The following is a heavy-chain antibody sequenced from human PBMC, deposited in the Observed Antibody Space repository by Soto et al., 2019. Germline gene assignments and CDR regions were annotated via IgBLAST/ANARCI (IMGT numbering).Heavy chain of an antibody. Sequence: GXLRLSFASSGFXFSTFLLDWVRHAPGNGLEWVAKINEDGSEKYYAESVKGRFIISRDNARNSVYLQMNRMRAEDTAVYYCARVRPGNYRDYWGQGTLVPVSS. V-gene: IGHV3-7*04. CDR1: GFXFSTFL. D-gene: IGHD3-10*01. CDR3: ARVRPGNYRDY. J-gene: IGHJ4*01. CDR2: INEDGSEK.